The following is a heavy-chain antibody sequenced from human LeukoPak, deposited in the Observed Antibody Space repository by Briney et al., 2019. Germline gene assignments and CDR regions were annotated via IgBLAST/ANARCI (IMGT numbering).Heavy chain of an antibody. D-gene: IGHD2-8*02. J-gene: IGHJ4*02. V-gene: IGHV3-74*01. CDR1: GFTFSNYW. CDR3: ATYRQVLLPFES. Sequence: GGSLRLSCAASGFTFSNYWMHWVRQAPGKGLVWVSRIYNDGSSTSYADSVKGRFTISRDNAKGTLYLQMNSLRAEDTAIYYCATYRQVLLPFESWGQGTLVTVSS. CDR2: IYNDGSST.